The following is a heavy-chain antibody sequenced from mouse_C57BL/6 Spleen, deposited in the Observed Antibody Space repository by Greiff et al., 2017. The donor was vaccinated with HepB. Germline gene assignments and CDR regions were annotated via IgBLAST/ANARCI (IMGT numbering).Heavy chain of an antibody. CDR1: GYSITSGYY. CDR2: ISYDGSN. D-gene: IGHD2-10*02. J-gene: IGHJ4*01. CDR3: ARKKYSGYAMDY. V-gene: IGHV3-6*01. Sequence: DVKLVESGPGLVKPSQSLSLTCSVTGYSITSGYYWNWIRQFPGNKLEWMGYISYDGSNNYNPSLKNRISITRDTSKNQFFLKLNSVTTEDTATYYCARKKYSGYAMDYWGQGTSVTVSS.